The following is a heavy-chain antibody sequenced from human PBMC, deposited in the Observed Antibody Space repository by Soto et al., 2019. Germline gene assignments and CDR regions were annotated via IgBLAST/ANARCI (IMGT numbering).Heavy chain of an antibody. CDR3: ARVSGTPGKFCYLAS. V-gene: IGHV1-2*02. Sequence: WVQQAPGQGPEWMGFVNPKRGGTEYAQKFQGRVTMTRDTSISTVYMELNSLTSDYTAVYYIARVSGTPGKFCYLASGGRRT. CDR2: VNPKRGGT. J-gene: IGHJ2*01. D-gene: IGHD3-10*01.